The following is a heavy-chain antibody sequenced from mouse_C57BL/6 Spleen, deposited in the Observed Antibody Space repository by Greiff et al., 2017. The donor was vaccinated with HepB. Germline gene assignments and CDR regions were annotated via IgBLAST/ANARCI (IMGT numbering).Heavy chain of an antibody. CDR1: GFTFSDYG. CDR2: ISSGSSTI. J-gene: IGHJ4*01. V-gene: IGHV5-17*01. D-gene: IGHD2-1*01. Sequence: EVQVVESGGGLVKPGGSLKLSCAASGFTFSDYGMHWVRQAPEKGLEWVAYISSGSSTIYYADTVKGRFTISRDNAKNTLFLQMTSLRSEDTAMYYCARKEDYYGNYGAMDYWGQGTSVTVSS. CDR3: ARKEDYYGNYGAMDY.